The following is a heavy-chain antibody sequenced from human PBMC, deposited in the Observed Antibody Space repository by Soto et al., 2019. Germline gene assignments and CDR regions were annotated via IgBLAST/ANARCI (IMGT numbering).Heavy chain of an antibody. Sequence: SVKVSCKASGFTFTSSAVQWVRQARGQRLEWIGWIVVGSGNTNYAQKFQERVTITRDMSTSTAYMELSSLRSEDTAVYYCAAEDTYYDILTGYLYYYYGMDVWGQGTSVTVSS. D-gene: IGHD3-9*01. V-gene: IGHV1-58*01. CDR2: IVVGSGNT. J-gene: IGHJ6*02. CDR1: GFTFTSSA. CDR3: AAEDTYYDILTGYLYYYYGMDV.